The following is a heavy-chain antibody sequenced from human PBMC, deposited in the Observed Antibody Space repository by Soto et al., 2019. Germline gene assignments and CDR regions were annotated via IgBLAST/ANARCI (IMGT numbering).Heavy chain of an antibody. Sequence: QVQLVESGGGVVQPGRYLRLFCAASGLTFSRYDMPWVRQAPGKGLEWVTAISYDGSNKYYGDSVKGRFTISRDNSKNTLYLQINSLRAEDTAVYYCAKGSYSGIYSDFDYWGQGTLVTVSS. CDR2: ISYDGSNK. V-gene: IGHV3-30*18. D-gene: IGHD1-26*01. J-gene: IGHJ4*02. CDR1: GLTFSRYD. CDR3: AKGSYSGIYSDFDY.